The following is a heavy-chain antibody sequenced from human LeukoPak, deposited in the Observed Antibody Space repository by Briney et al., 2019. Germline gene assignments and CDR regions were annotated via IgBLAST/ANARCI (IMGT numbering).Heavy chain of an antibody. CDR3: VRDGSYYDTSGYYYLY. Sequence: GASVKVSCKASGGTFSRHAISWVRQAPGQGLEWMGGITPMFGTANYAQKFQGRVTITADESTSTAYMELSGLRSEDTAVYYCVRDGSYYDTSGYYYLYWGQGTLVTVSS. V-gene: IGHV1-69*13. J-gene: IGHJ4*02. CDR1: GGTFSRHA. CDR2: ITPMFGTA. D-gene: IGHD3-22*01.